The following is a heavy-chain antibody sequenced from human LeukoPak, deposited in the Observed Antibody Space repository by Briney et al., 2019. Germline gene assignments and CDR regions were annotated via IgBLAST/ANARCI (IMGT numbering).Heavy chain of an antibody. CDR3: ASGSGPSMPGFDY. CDR2: IWYDGRNK. J-gene: IGHJ4*02. D-gene: IGHD3-3*01. Sequence: GGCLRLSCAASGFTFSIYGMHWVREARGRGREWVAVIWYDGRNKYYADSVKGRFSISRDNSKNTLYLQMNSLRVEDTAVYYCASGSGPSMPGFDYWGQGTLVTVSS. CDR1: GFTFSIYG. V-gene: IGHV3-33*01.